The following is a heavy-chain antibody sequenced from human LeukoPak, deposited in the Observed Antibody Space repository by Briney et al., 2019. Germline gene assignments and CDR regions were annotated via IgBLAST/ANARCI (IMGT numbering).Heavy chain of an antibody. J-gene: IGHJ5*02. D-gene: IGHD6-13*01. CDR2: IYYSGST. V-gene: IGHV4-59*01. CDR1: GGSISSYY. Sequence: PSETLSLTCTVSGGSISSYYWSWIRQPPGKGLEWIGYIYYSGSTNYNPSLKSRVTISVDTSKNQFSLKLSSVTAADTAVYYCARDFASYSSSSGFDPWGQGTLVPVSS. CDR3: ARDFASYSSSSGFDP.